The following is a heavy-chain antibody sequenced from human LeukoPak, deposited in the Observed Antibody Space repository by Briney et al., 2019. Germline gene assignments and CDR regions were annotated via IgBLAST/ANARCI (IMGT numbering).Heavy chain of an antibody. CDR3: ARLREIPVFGVVTKSTSYFDY. CDR1: GGSFSGYY. J-gene: IGHJ4*02. CDR2: IKQDGSEK. V-gene: IGHV3-7*01. D-gene: IGHD3-3*01. Sequence: PSETLSLTCAVYGGSFSGYYWSWVRQAPGKGLEWVANIKQDGSEKYYVDSVKGRFTISRDNAKNSLYLQMNSLRAEDTAVYCCARLREIPVFGVVTKSTSYFDYWGQGTLVTVSS.